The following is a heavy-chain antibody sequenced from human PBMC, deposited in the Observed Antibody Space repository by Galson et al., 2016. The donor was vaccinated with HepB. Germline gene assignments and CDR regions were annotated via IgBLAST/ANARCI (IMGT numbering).Heavy chain of an antibody. CDR1: GYILTGYY. J-gene: IGHJ4*02. CDR2: IDPRSGGT. Sequence: SSVKVSCKASGYILTGYYVHWVRQAPGQGLEWMGWIDPRSGGTIYAENFQGRVTMTGDTSINTAYMELSRLRSADTAVYYCARLRRIVTTGSWSSPSYFDYWGQGTLVTVSS. D-gene: IGHD1-26*01. V-gene: IGHV1-2*02. CDR3: ARLRRIVTTGSWSSPSYFDY.